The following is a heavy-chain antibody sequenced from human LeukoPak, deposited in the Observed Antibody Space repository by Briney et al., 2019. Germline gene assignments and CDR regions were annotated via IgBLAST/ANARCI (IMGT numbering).Heavy chain of an antibody. CDR2: ISYDGSNK. Sequence: PGGSLRLSCAASGFTFIGYGMHWVRQAPGKGLELVAIISYDGSNKYYADSVKGRFTISRDNSKNTLYLQMNSLRAEDTAVYYCAKDWWRGSGSYIDYWGQGTLVTVSS. D-gene: IGHD3-10*01. CDR1: GFTFIGYG. CDR3: AKDWWRGSGSYIDY. V-gene: IGHV3-30*18. J-gene: IGHJ4*02.